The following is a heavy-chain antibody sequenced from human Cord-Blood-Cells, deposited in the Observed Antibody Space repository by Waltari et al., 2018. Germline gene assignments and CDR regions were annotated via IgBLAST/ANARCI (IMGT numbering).Heavy chain of an antibody. V-gene: IGHV4-39*01. CDR3: APPLGL. CDR1: GGSISSSSYY. Sequence: QLQPQESGPGLVKPSETLSLTCTVSGGSISSSSYYWGWIRQPPGKGLAWIGSVYDSGSTYYNPSLKSRVTISVDTSKNQFALKLSSVTAADTAVYYCAPPLGLWGQGTLVTVSS. CDR2: VYDSGST. J-gene: IGHJ4*02.